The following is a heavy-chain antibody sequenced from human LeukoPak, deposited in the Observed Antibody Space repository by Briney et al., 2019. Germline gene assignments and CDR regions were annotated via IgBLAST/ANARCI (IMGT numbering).Heavy chain of an antibody. CDR2: ISGSGGRT. CDR1: GFTFTNYA. CDR3: AKDALSFNGDWFDY. V-gene: IGHV3-23*01. D-gene: IGHD4-17*01. Sequence: GGSLRLSCAASGFTFTNYAMNWVRQAPGKGLEWVSVISGSGGRTYYADFVKGRFTISRDNSKNPVYLQMNSLRADDTAVYYCAKDALSFNGDWFDYWGQGTLVTVSS. J-gene: IGHJ4*02.